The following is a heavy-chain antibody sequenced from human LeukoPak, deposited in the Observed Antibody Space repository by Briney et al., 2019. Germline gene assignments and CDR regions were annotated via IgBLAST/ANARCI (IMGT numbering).Heavy chain of an antibody. J-gene: IGHJ4*02. CDR2: VYSGGST. Sequence: GGSLRLSCAASGFTLRNYAMSWVRQAPGKGLEWVSIVYSGGSTYYADSVRGRFTISRDNSKNTLYLQMNSLRAEDTAVYYCASLEGSGSYYPRYFDYWGQGTLVTVSS. D-gene: IGHD3-10*01. CDR1: GFTLRNYA. CDR3: ASLEGSGSYYPRYFDY. V-gene: IGHV3-53*01.